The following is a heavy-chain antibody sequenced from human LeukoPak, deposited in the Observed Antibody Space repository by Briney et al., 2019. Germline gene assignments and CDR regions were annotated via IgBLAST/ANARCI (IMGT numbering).Heavy chain of an antibody. D-gene: IGHD5-24*01. CDR1: GGSISSSSYY. Sequence: SETLSLTCTVSGGSISSSSYYWGWIRQPPGTGLEWIGSIYYIGSPYYNPSLKSRVTISVDTSKNKFSLKLSSVTAADTAVYYCARLGGSRRWLQTNFDSWGQGTLVTVSS. CDR3: ARLGGSRRWLQTNFDS. V-gene: IGHV4-39*01. CDR2: IYYIGSP. J-gene: IGHJ4*02.